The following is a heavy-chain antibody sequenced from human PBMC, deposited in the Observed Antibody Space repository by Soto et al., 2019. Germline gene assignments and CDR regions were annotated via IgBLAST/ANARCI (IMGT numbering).Heavy chain of an antibody. D-gene: IGHD1-26*01. CDR3: VRGASLNFDY. CDR2: VNWNGGST. V-gene: IGHV3-20*04. Sequence: EVQLVESGGGVLRPGGSLRLSCAASGFTFDDYGMSWARQAPGKGLEWVSGVNWNGGSTGFADSVKGRFTISRDNAKNSLYLQMNSLRAEDTAFYYCVRGASLNFDYWGQGTLVTVSS. J-gene: IGHJ4*02. CDR1: GFTFDDYG.